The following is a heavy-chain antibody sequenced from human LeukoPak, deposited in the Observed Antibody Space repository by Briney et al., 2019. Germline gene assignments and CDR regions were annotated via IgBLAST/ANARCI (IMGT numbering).Heavy chain of an antibody. D-gene: IGHD6-13*01. CDR1: GGSFSGYY. CDR2: INHSGST. V-gene: IGHV4-34*01. J-gene: IGHJ6*03. CDR3: ARDRSWQRYMDV. Sequence: SETLSLTCAVYGGSFSGYYWSWIRQPPGKGLEWIGEINHSGSTNYNPSLKSRVTISVDTSKNQFSLQLNSVTPEDTAVYYCARDRSWQRYMDVWGKGTTVTVSS.